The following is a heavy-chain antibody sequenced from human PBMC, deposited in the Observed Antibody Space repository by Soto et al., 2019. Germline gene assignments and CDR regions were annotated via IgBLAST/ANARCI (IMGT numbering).Heavy chain of an antibody. CDR3: ASDPGSLDPEVLLWFGGLFRYDAFDI. V-gene: IGHV1-69*02. J-gene: IGHJ3*02. Sequence: SVKVSCKASGGTFSSYTISWVRQAPGQGLEWMGRIIPILGIANYAQKFQGRVTITADKSTSTAYMELRSLRSEDTAVYYCASDPGSLDPEVLLWFGGLFRYDAFDIWGQGTMVTVSS. CDR1: GGTFSSYT. CDR2: IIPILGIA. D-gene: IGHD3-10*01.